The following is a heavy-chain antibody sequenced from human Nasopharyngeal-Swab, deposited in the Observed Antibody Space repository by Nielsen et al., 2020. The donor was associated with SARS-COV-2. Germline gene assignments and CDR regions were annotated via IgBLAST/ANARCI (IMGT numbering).Heavy chain of an antibody. Sequence: SETLSLTCSVSGSSINTYYWSWIRQPPGRGLEWIGYIYYSGSTNYNPSLKSRVTLSFDTSKNHFSLRLSSVTAADTAVYYCARRHPSRYFDYWGQGTLVTVSS. J-gene: IGHJ4*02. CDR3: ARRHPSRYFDY. CDR1: GSSINTYY. CDR2: IYYSGST. V-gene: IGHV4-59*01.